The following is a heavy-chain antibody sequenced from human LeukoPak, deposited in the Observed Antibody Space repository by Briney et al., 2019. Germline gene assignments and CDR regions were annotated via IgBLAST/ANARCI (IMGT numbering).Heavy chain of an antibody. D-gene: IGHD3-10*01. V-gene: IGHV1-69*01. J-gene: IGHJ5*02. Sequence: AASVKVSCKASGGTFSSYAISWVRQAPGQGLEWMGGIIPIFGTANYAQKFQGRVTITADESTSTAYMELSSLRSEDTAVYYCARAGGSGSYYNVIYSSPDYNWFDPWGQGTLVTVSS. CDR3: ARAGGSGSYYNVIYSSPDYNWFDP. CDR2: IIPIFGTA. CDR1: GGTFSSYA.